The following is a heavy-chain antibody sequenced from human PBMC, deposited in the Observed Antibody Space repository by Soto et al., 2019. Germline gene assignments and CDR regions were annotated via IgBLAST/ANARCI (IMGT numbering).Heavy chain of an antibody. J-gene: IGHJ4*02. D-gene: IGHD3-10*01. Sequence: QITLKESGPTLVKPTQTLTLTCTFSGFSLTTSGVGVGWIRQPPGKALEWLALIYWDDDKRYSPSLKSRLTISKDTSKHQVVLTMTNMDPVDTSTYYCAHRGTAFDYCGQGTLDTVSS. CDR3: AHRGTAFDY. CDR2: IYWDDDK. CDR1: GFSLTTSGVG. V-gene: IGHV2-5*02.